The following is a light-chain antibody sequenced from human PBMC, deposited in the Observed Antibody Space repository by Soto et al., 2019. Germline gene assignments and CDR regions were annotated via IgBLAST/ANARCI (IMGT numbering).Light chain of an antibody. CDR3: YSYTSSSTVL. V-gene: IGLV2-14*03. Sequence: QSVLTQPASVSGSPGQSITISCTGISSDIGGYNYVSWYQRLPGKAPKLMIYDVSNRRSGVSNRFSGSKSGNTASLTISGLQAEDEADYYCYSYTSSSTVLFGGGTKLTVL. J-gene: IGLJ2*01. CDR1: SSDIGGYNY. CDR2: DVS.